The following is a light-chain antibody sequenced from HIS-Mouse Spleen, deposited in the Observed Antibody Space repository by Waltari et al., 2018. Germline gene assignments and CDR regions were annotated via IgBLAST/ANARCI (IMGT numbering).Light chain of an antibody. Sequence: QSALTQPASLSGSPGPSITISCTGTSSDVGGYNYVSCHQQHPGKAPKLMIYDVSNRPSGVSNRFSGSKSGNTASLTISGLQAEDEADYYCSSYTSSSTLLYVFGTGTKVTVL. V-gene: IGLV2-14*03. CDR2: DVS. CDR3: SSYTSSSTLLYV. CDR1: SSDVGGYNY. J-gene: IGLJ1*01.